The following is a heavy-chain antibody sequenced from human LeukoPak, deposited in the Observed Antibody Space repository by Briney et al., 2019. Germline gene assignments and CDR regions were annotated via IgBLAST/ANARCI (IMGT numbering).Heavy chain of an antibody. CDR3: ARADFYGSGSHPPGGFDY. Sequence: SGGSLRLSCAAFGFTLRTYAMHWVRQAPGKGLEWVAVISYDGSNTYYADSVRGRFTISRDSSKNTLYLQMSSLRAEDTAVYYCARADFYGSGSHPPGGFDYWGQGTLVTVSS. V-gene: IGHV3-30*04. D-gene: IGHD3-10*01. CDR2: ISYDGSNT. CDR1: GFTLRTYA. J-gene: IGHJ4*02.